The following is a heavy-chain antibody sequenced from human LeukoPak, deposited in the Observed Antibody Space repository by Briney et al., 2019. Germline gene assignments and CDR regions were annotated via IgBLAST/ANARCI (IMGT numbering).Heavy chain of an antibody. CDR2: IIPILGIA. J-gene: IGHJ1*01. CDR1: GGTFSSYT. CDR3: ARGGWLHTPEYFQH. Sequence: ASVKVSCKASGGTFSSYTISLVRQAPGQGLEWMGRIIPILGIANYAQKFQGRVTITADKSTSTAYMELSSLRSEDTAVYYCARGGWLHTPEYFQHWGQGTLVTVSS. V-gene: IGHV1-69*02. D-gene: IGHD5-12*01.